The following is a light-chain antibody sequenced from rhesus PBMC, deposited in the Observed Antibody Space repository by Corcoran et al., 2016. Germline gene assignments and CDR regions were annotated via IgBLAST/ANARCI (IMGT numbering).Light chain of an antibody. Sequence: DIQMTQSPSSLSASVGDRVTITCRASQGITNDLAWYQQKPGETPKLLIYEASSLQRGIPSRFSGRGSGTDFTLTISSLQSEDFATYYCQHYYSTPTFGGGTKVEIK. CDR1: QGITND. CDR2: EAS. J-gene: IGKJ4*01. CDR3: QHYYSTPT. V-gene: IGKV1-25*01.